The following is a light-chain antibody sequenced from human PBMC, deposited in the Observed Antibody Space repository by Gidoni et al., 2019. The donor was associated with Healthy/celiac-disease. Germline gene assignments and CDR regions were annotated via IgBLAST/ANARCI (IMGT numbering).Light chain of an antibody. CDR2: DAS. CDR1: QDISNY. J-gene: IGKJ4*01. V-gene: IGKV1-33*01. CDR3: QQYDNLSLT. Sequence: DIQMTQSPSSLSASVGDRVTITCQASQDISNYLNWYQQKPGKAPKLLIYDASNLETGVPSRFSGSGSGTDFTFTISSLQPEDIATYYCQQYDNLSLTFGGXTKV.